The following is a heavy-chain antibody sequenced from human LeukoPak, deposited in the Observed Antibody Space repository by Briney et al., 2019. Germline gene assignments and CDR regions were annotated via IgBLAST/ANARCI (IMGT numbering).Heavy chain of an antibody. CDR1: GYTFTSYG. CDR3: ARGAYYYDSSNSPESDY. CDR2: ISAYNGNT. Sequence: ASVKVSCKASGYTFTSYGISWVRQAPGQGLEWMGWISAYNGNTNYAQKLQGRVTMTTDTSTSTAYMELRSLRSDDTAVYYCARGAYYYDSSNSPESDYWGQGTLVTVSS. V-gene: IGHV1-18*01. J-gene: IGHJ4*02. D-gene: IGHD3-22*01.